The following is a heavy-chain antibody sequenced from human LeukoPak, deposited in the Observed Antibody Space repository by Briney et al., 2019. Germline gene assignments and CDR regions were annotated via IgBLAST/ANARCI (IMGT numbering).Heavy chain of an antibody. Sequence: ASVKVSCKASGYTFTSYGTNWVRQAPGQGLEWMGWISAYNGNTNYAQKLQGRVTMTTDTSTSTAYMELRSLRSDDTAVYYCARDHCTNGVCYMGHYWGQGTLVTVSS. CDR1: GYTFTSYG. CDR2: ISAYNGNT. D-gene: IGHD2-8*01. V-gene: IGHV1-18*01. CDR3: ARDHCTNGVCYMGHY. J-gene: IGHJ4*02.